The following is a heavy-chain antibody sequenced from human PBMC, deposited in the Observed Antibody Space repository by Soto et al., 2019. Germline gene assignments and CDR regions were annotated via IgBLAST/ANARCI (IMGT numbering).Heavy chain of an antibody. CDR3: AREDSPLGYCSSTSCYGVMDV. J-gene: IGHJ6*02. V-gene: IGHV1-69*13. Sequence: ASVKVSCKASGGTFSSYAISWVRQAPGQGLEWMGGIIPIFGTANYAQKFQGRVTITADESTSTAYMELSSLRSEDTAVYYCAREDSPLGYCSSTSCYGVMDVWGQGTTVTVSS. CDR1: GGTFSSYA. D-gene: IGHD2-2*01. CDR2: IIPIFGTA.